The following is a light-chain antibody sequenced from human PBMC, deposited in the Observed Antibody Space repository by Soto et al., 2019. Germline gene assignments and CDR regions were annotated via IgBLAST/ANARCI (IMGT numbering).Light chain of an antibody. V-gene: IGLV2-14*01. CDR2: AVS. CDR1: SSDVGLYDY. Sequence: QSALTQPASVSGSPGQSITISCTGTSSDVGLYDYVSWYQQHPGKAPQLMIYAVSNRPSGVSNRFSASKSGNTASLFISGLQAEEEADYYCSSYTSDSSYVFGSGTKATVL. CDR3: SSYTSDSSYV. J-gene: IGLJ1*01.